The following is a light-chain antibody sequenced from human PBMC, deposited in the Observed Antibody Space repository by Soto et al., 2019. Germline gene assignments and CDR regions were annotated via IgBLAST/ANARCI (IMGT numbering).Light chain of an antibody. Sequence: QSALTQPPSASGSPGQSVTISCTGTSNDVGGYNYVSWYQQHPGKAPKLMIYEVSKRPSGVPDRFSGSKSGNTASLTVSGLQAEDEADYYCSSYAGGNNVLYVFGAGTKLTVL. V-gene: IGLV2-8*01. CDR1: SNDVGGYNY. J-gene: IGLJ1*01. CDR2: EVS. CDR3: SSYAGGNNVLYV.